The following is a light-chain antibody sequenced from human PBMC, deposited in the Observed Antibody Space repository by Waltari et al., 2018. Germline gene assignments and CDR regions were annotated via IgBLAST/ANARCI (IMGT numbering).Light chain of an antibody. V-gene: IGLV1-51*01. CDR2: QNN. J-gene: IGLJ3*02. Sequence: QSVLTQPPSVSAAPGQKVTISCSGSDSNIGSNYVSWYQQVPGTAPKLLIYQNNERLSVTPDRFSGSKSGTSATLDITTRQTGDEADYYCAAWDNSLNTGVFGGRTKLTVL. CDR3: AAWDNSLNTGV. CDR1: DSNIGSNY.